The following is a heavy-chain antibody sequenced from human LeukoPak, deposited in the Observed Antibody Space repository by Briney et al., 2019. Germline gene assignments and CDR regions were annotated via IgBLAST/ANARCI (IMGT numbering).Heavy chain of an antibody. Sequence: SETLSLXCTISDYSISSGFYWGCIRQPPGKGLEGSGSIFHSGDTYYNPSLKSRVTISVDTSKNQFSLKLNSVTAAGTALYYCARVLVGATTAFDYWGQGTLVTVSS. CDR3: ARVLVGATTAFDY. J-gene: IGHJ4*02. V-gene: IGHV4-38-2*02. CDR1: DYSISSGFY. D-gene: IGHD1-26*01. CDR2: IFHSGDT.